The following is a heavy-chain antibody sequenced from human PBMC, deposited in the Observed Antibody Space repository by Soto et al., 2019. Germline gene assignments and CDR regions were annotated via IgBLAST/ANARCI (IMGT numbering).Heavy chain of an antibody. CDR1: VASFSSETHF. D-gene: IGHD5-18*01. CDR2: IYYSGST. Sequence: PSENLSLTCTVSVASFSSETHFWTWIRQPPGKGLEWIGYIYYSGSTYYSPSLKSRVTISVDTSKNQFSLKLSSVTAADTAVYYCARARRDTAMAQWGYYYYGMDVWGQGTTVTVSS. CDR3: ARARRDTAMAQWGYYYYGMDV. J-gene: IGHJ6*02. V-gene: IGHV4-31*03.